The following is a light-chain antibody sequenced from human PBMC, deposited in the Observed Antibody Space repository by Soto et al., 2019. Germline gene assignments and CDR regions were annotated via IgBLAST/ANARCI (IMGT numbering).Light chain of an antibody. J-gene: IGLJ3*02. V-gene: IGLV2-23*02. CDR2: EVN. Sequence: QSVLSQPASVSGSPGQSVTISCTGTSSDIGSYNLVSWYHHQSGQAPKLVIYEVNKRPSVDSNRFSGSKSGNTASLTIAGLQPEDEGEYYCCSYAGGRTFVVFGGGTMLTVL. CDR3: CSYAGGRTFVV. CDR1: SSDIGSYNL.